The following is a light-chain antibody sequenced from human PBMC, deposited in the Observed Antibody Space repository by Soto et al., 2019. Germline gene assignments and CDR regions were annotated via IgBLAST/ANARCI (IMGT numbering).Light chain of an antibody. CDR1: SSDVGVYKY. CDR2: DVS. J-gene: IGLJ2*01. Sequence: QSALTQPASVSGSPGQSITISCTGTSSDVGVYKYVSWYQQHPGKAPKLMIYDVSNRPSGVSNRFSGSKSGNTASLTISGLQAEDEADYYCSSYISTSTLEVVFGGGTKLTVL. CDR3: SSYISTSTLEVV. V-gene: IGLV2-14*03.